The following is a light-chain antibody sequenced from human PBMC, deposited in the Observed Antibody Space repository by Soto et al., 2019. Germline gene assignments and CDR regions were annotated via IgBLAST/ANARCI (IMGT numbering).Light chain of an antibody. CDR2: DVT. CDR3: SSYAGSNNFV. J-gene: IGLJ1*01. V-gene: IGLV2-8*01. CDR1: LSDVGGQNS. Sequence: QSVLTQPPSASGSPGQSVTISCTGTLSDVGGQNSVSWYRQDPGKAPQLIVYDVTQRPSGVPDRFSGSRSGSTASLTVSGLQAEDEADYYCSSYAGSNNFVFGTGTKVTVL.